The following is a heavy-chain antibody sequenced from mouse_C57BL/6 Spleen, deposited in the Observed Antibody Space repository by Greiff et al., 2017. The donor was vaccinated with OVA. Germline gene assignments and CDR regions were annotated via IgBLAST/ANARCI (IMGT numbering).Heavy chain of an antibody. V-gene: IGHV5-16*01. D-gene: IGHD4-1*01. CDR2: INYDGSST. CDR1: GFTFSDYY. Sequence: EVKLVESEGGLVQPGSSMKLSCTASGFTFSDYYMAWVRQVPEQGLEWVANINYDGSSTNYLDSLKSRFIISRDNAKNTLYLQLSSLKSEDTATVYCARAKGNWARFDYWGQGTTLTVSS. CDR3: ARAKGNWARFDY. J-gene: IGHJ2*01.